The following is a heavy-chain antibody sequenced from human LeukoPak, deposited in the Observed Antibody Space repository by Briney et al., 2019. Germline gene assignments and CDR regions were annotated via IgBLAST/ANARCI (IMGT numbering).Heavy chain of an antibody. J-gene: IGHJ3*02. D-gene: IGHD1-26*01. CDR2: TNWNGGST. CDR3: ARAKWTLEAFDI. V-gene: IGHV3-20*04. Sequence: GGSLRLSCAASGFTFDDYGMSWVRQAPGKGLEWVSGTNWNGGSTGYAGSVKGRFTISRDNAKSSLYLQMNSLRAEDTALYYYARAKWTLEAFDIWGQGTMVTVSS. CDR1: GFTFDDYG.